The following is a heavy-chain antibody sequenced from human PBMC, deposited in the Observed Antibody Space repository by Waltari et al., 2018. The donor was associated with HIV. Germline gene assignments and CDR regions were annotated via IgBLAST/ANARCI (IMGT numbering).Heavy chain of an antibody. CDR1: GGTFSRYS. V-gene: IGHV1-69*01. CDR3: AREYSSSAGYGF. CDR2: IIPIFGTA. J-gene: IGHJ4*02. D-gene: IGHD6-6*01. Sequence: QVQLAQSGAEVKKPGSSVKVSCKASGGTFSRYSIIWVRQAPGQGLEWMGGIIPIFGTADYAQKFQGRVTISADESTSIVYMELRSLRSEDTAVYYCAREYSSSAGYGFWGQGTLVTVSS.